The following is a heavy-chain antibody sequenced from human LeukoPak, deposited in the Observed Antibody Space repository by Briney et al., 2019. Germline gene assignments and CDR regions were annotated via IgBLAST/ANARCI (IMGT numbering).Heavy chain of an antibody. CDR2: IKEDGSKK. CDR1: GFTFSGHW. Sequence: GGSLRLFCAASGFTFSGHWMTWVRQAPGKGLEWVANIKEDGSKKNYVDSVKGRFTISRDNAKNSLYLQMTSLRAEDTAMYYCATPLDYRDSSGFHQGGDWGQGTLVTVSS. D-gene: IGHD3-22*01. J-gene: IGHJ4*02. V-gene: IGHV3-7*03. CDR3: ATPLDYRDSSGFHQGGD.